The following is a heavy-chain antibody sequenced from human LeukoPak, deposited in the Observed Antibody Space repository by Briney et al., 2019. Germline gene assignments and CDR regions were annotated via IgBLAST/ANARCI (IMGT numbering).Heavy chain of an antibody. V-gene: IGHV4-61*08. CDR3: AGERGEEYSSGWYKTNYFYN. CDR1: RGSISTSAYH. Sequence: SQTLSLTCTVSRGSISTSAYHWSWIRQPPGKGLEWIGYINYRGGTSYNPSLRGRVTISIDRSESQFSLNLNSVTAADTAVYYCAGERGEEYSSGWYKTNYFYNWGQGTLVTVSS. CDR2: INYRGGT. J-gene: IGHJ4*02. D-gene: IGHD6-19*01.